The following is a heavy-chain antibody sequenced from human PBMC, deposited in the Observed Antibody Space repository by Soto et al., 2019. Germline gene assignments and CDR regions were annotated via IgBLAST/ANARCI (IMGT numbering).Heavy chain of an antibody. CDR3: ARQKWEQPKWFDP. Sequence: QLQLQESGPGLVKPSETLSLTCSLSGGAISDARFYWGWIRQTPGKGLEWIGSIFYSGTTFFNPALQSRVTISVDTSANQVSLKLSSVTAADTALYFCARQKWEQPKWFDPWGQGTLVTVSS. CDR1: GGAISDARFY. CDR2: IFYSGTT. V-gene: IGHV4-39*01. J-gene: IGHJ5*02. D-gene: IGHD1-26*01.